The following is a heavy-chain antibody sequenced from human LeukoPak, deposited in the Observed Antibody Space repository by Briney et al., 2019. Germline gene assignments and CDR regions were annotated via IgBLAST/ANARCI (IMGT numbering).Heavy chain of an antibody. CDR3: AKQGPGYCGSTSCYGVDY. CDR2: INTNTGNP. D-gene: IGHD2-2*01. V-gene: IGHV7-4-1*02. Sequence: ASVKVSCKASGYIFSIYAMIWVRQAPGQGLEFIGWINTNTGNPTYAQGFTGRFVFSLDTSVSTAYLQISSLKPEDTAVYYCAKQGPGYCGSTSCYGVDYWGQGTLVTVSS. J-gene: IGHJ4*02. CDR1: GYIFSIYA.